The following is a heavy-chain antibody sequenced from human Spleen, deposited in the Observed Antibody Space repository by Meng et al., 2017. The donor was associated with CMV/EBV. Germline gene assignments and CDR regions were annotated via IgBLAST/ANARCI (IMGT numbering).Heavy chain of an antibody. CDR2: INPNSGGT. V-gene: IGHV1-2*02. CDR1: GYTFTGYY. Sequence: ASVKVSCKASGYTFTGYYMHWVRQAPGQGPEWMGWINPNSGGTNYAQKFQGRVTMTRDTSISTAYMELSRLRSDDTAVYYCAGGMYSSSGICMDVWGQGTTVTVSS. CDR3: AGGMYSSSGICMDV. J-gene: IGHJ6*02. D-gene: IGHD6-6*01.